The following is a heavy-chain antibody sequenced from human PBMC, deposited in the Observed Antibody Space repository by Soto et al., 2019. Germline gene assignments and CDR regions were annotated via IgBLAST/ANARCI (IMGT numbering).Heavy chain of an antibody. CDR2: IYWDDDK. D-gene: IGHD3-10*01. Sequence: SGPTLVNPTQTLTLTCTFSGFSLSTSGVGVGWIRQPPGKALEWLALIYWDDDKRYSPSLKSRLTITKDTSKNQVVLTMTNMDPVDTATYYCAHREGVPAGSYYNDLTEYFDYWGQGTLVTVSS. V-gene: IGHV2-5*02. CDR1: GFSLSTSGVG. CDR3: AHREGVPAGSYYNDLTEYFDY. J-gene: IGHJ4*02.